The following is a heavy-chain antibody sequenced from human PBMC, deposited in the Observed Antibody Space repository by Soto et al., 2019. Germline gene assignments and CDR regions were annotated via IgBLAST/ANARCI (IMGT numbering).Heavy chain of an antibody. CDR3: ASSLGFSCSVSCRHYYFDY. Sequence: EVQLVESGGGLVHPGGSLRLSCAASGFSFSDHYMDWVRQAPGKGLEWVGRTRNKANSYNTEYAASVKGRFTISRDDSNNSLYLKMNSLKNEDTAVYYCASSLGFSCSVSCRHYYFDYWGQGTLVTVSS. CDR1: GFSFSDHY. CDR2: TRNKANSYNT. D-gene: IGHD2-2*01. J-gene: IGHJ4*02. V-gene: IGHV3-72*01.